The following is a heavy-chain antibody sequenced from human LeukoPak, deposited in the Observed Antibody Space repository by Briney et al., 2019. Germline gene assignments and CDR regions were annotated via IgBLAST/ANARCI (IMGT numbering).Heavy chain of an antibody. V-gene: IGHV3-74*01. CDR2: ITSDGSST. D-gene: IGHD3-16*01. J-gene: IGHJ4*02. CDR1: GFTFSNYW. CDR3: VREGSYVFDY. Sequence: GGSLRLSCAASGFTFSNYWMHWVRQAPGKGLVWVSRITSDGSSTSYADSVKGQFTISRDNAKNTLYLQMNSLRAEDTAVYYCVREGSYVFDYWGQGTLVTVSS.